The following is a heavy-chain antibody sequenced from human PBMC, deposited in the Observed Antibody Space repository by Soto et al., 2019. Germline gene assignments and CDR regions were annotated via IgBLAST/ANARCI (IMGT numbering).Heavy chain of an antibody. V-gene: IGHV3-30*18. CDR3: AKDIISGSSYYFYGMDV. CDR1: GFTFSSYG. Sequence: GGSLRLSCAASGFTFSSYGMHWVRQAPGKGLEGVAVISYDGTNEYYADSVKGRFTISRDNSKNTLYLQINSLRAEDTAVYHCAKDIISGSSYYFYGMDVWGQGTTVTVSS. CDR2: ISYDGTNE. J-gene: IGHJ6*02. D-gene: IGHD3-22*01.